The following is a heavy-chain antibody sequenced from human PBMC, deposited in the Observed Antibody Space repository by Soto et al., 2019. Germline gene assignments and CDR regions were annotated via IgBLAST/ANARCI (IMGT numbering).Heavy chain of an antibody. CDR3: ARGTVTTFVDY. CDR1: GYTFTSYA. J-gene: IGHJ4*02. D-gene: IGHD4-17*01. Sequence: QVQLVQSGAEVKKPGASVKVSCKASGYTFTSYAMHWVRQAPGQRLEWMGWINAGDGNTKYSQKFQGRVTITRDTSASTAYMELSSLRSEDTAVYYCARGTVTTFVDYWGQGTLVTVSS. V-gene: IGHV1-3*01. CDR2: INAGDGNT.